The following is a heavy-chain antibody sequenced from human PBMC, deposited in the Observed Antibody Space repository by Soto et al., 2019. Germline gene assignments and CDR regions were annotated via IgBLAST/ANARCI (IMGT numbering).Heavy chain of an antibody. CDR3: ARDVEYYYGSGSYKTDWFDP. V-gene: IGHV1-3*01. J-gene: IGHJ5*02. CDR2: INAGNGNT. CDR1: GYTFTSYA. D-gene: IGHD3-10*01. Sequence: QVQLVQSGAEVKKPGASVKVSCKASGYTFTSYAMHWVRQAPGQRLEWMGWINAGNGNTKYSQKFQGRVTITRDTSASTAYMELSSLRSEDTAVYYCARDVEYYYGSGSYKTDWFDPWGQGTLVTVSS.